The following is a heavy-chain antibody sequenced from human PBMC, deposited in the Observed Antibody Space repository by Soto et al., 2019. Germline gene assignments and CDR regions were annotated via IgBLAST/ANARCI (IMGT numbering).Heavy chain of an antibody. V-gene: IGHV3-23*01. J-gene: IGHJ4*02. CDR3: AKDHLLTYSSSDY. CDR2: VSGSGSST. CDR1: GFTFSSYA. D-gene: IGHD6-19*01. Sequence: EVQLLESGGGLVQPGGSLRLSCAASGFTFSSYAMSWVRQAPGKGLEWVSTVSGSGSSTYYADSVKGRITISIDNSKNTLYLQMNSLRAEDTAVYYCAKDHLLTYSSSDYWGQGTLVTVSS.